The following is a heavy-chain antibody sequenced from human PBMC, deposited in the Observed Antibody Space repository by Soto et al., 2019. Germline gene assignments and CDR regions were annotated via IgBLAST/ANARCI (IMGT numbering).Heavy chain of an antibody. V-gene: IGHV4-4*02. Sequence: SEALSLTCAVSGVSISSGNWWTWVRQTPQRGLEYIGEIFHDGAANYYPSFERRVAISVDTSKNQFSLKLTSVTAADTAIYFCARLVYDTRLNYMYFDFWGQGALVTVSS. D-gene: IGHD2-8*01. CDR2: IFHDGAA. J-gene: IGHJ4*02. CDR3: ARLVYDTRLNYMYFDF. CDR1: GVSISSGNW.